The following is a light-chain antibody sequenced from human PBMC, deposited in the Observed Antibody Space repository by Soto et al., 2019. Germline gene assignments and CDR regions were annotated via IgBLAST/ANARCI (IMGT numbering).Light chain of an antibody. CDR1: QGITNC. CDR2: DAS. J-gene: IGKJ3*01. Sequence: DIQMNQSPSSLSASVGDRVTITCRASQGITNCLSWYQQKPGKAPQLLIYDASNLETGVPSRFSGSGSGTDFTFTINSLQPEDFATYYCQQHNTLPITFGPGTTVDI. CDR3: QQHNTLPIT. V-gene: IGKV1-33*01.